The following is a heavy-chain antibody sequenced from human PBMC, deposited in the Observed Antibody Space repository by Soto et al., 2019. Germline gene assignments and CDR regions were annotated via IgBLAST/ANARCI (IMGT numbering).Heavy chain of an antibody. CDR2: INPSGGST. V-gene: IGHV1-46*01. CDR1: GYTFTSYY. J-gene: IGHJ4*02. D-gene: IGHD3-3*01. CDR3: ARGISPIFGVVKGACDY. Sequence: QVQLVQSGAEVKKPGASVKVSCKASGYTFTSYYMHWVQQAPGQGLEWMGIINPSGGSTSYAQKFQGRVTMTRDTSTSTVYMELSSLRSEDTAVYYCARGISPIFGVVKGACDYWGQGTLVTVSS.